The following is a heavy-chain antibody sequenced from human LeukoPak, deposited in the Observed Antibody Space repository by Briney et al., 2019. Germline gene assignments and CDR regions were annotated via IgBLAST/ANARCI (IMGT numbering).Heavy chain of an antibody. Sequence: SETLSLTCAVYGGSFSGYYWSWIRQPPGKGLEWIGEINHSGSTNYNPSLKSRVTISVDTSKNQFSLKLSSVTAADTAVCYCAKDSRGYQDYFDYWGQGTLVTVSS. J-gene: IGHJ4*02. CDR1: GGSFSGYY. D-gene: IGHD3-22*01. V-gene: IGHV4-34*01. CDR2: INHSGST. CDR3: AKDSRGYQDYFDY.